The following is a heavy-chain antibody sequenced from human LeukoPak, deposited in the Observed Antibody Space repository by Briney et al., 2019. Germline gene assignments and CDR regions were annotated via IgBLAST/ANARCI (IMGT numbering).Heavy chain of an antibody. CDR1: GGTFISYA. CDR2: IIPILGIA. Sequence: SVKVSCKASGGTFISYAISWVRQAPGQGLEWMGRIIPILGIANYAQKFQGRVTITADKSTSTAYMELSSLRSEDTAVYYCARSREMATIIWYYGMDVWGQGTTVTVSS. V-gene: IGHV1-69*04. J-gene: IGHJ6*02. D-gene: IGHD5-24*01. CDR3: ARSREMATIIWYYGMDV.